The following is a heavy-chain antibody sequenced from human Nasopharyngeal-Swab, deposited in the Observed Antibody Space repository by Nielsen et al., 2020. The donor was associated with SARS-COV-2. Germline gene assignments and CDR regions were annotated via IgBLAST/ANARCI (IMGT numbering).Heavy chain of an antibody. CDR3: ARRRPILHLGEFSSSFDS. J-gene: IGHJ4*02. Sequence: GESLKISCAASGFTFSTYNMNWVRQAPGKGLEWVSSISSSSTYIYYADSVKGRFTISRDSAQSSLFLQMNSLRAEDTAVYYCARRRPILHLGEFSSSFDSWGQGTLVTVSS. D-gene: IGHD3-16*01. CDR1: GFTFSTYN. V-gene: IGHV3-21*01. CDR2: ISSSSTYI.